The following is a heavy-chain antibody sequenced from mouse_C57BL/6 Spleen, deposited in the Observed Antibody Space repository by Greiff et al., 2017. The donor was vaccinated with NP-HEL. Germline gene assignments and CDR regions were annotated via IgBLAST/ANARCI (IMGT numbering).Heavy chain of an antibody. D-gene: IGHD4-1*01. CDR3: ARPLTNWDWFAY. Sequence: EVKLMESGGGLVKPGGSLKLSCAASGFTFSDYGMHWVRQAPEKGLEWVAYISSGSSTIYYADTVKGRFTISRDNAKNTLFLQMTSLRSEDTAMYYCARPLTNWDWFAYWGQGTLVTVSA. V-gene: IGHV5-17*01. CDR2: ISSGSSTI. CDR1: GFTFSDYG. J-gene: IGHJ3*01.